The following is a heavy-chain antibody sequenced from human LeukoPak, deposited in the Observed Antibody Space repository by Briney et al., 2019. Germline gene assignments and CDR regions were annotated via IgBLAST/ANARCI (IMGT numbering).Heavy chain of an antibody. D-gene: IGHD5-12*01. V-gene: IGHV3-23*01. CDR1: GFTFRSYS. CDR2: IRGGADDT. J-gene: IGHJ5*02. CDR3: ATSGFSGYDHPS. Sequence: PGGSLRLSCAASGFTFRSYSMAWVRLAPGKGLEWVSVIRGGADDTPYADSVKGRFTISRDNSKNTLFLQMDGLRVEDTAVYYCATSGFSGYDHPSWGQGTLVTVSS.